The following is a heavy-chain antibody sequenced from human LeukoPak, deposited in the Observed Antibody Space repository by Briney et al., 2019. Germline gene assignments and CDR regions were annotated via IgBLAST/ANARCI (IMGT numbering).Heavy chain of an antibody. CDR3: ARDRLRGYSYGPPFDY. V-gene: IGHV4-34*01. CDR2: INHSGST. D-gene: IGHD5-18*01. J-gene: IGHJ4*02. CDR1: GGSFSGYY. Sequence: SETLSLTCAVYGGSFSGYYWSWIRQPPGKGLEWIGEINHSGSTNYNPSLKSRVTISVDTSKNQFSLKLSSVTAADTAVYYCARDRLRGYSYGPPFDYRGQGTLVTVSS.